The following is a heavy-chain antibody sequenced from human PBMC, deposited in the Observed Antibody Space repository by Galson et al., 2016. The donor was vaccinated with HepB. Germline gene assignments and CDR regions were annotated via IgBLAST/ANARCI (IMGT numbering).Heavy chain of an antibody. J-gene: IGHJ4*02. D-gene: IGHD1-7*01. Sequence: SETLSLTCTVSDGSLSSSSSFSWGWVRQPPGKGLECIGTVYRGRAYYNPSLEGRVTISVDMSPDLFSLKLTSLTAADTAVYYCARAGLGTKASFDCWGQGTLFAVSS. CDR1: DGSLSSSSSFS. CDR3: ARAGLGTKASFDC. V-gene: IGHV4-39*01. CDR2: VYRGRA.